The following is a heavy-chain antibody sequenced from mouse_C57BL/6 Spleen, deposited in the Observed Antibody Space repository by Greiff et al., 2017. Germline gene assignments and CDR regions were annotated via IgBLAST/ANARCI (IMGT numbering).Heavy chain of an antibody. J-gene: IGHJ4*01. D-gene: IGHD1-1*01. CDR2: INPGSGGT. V-gene: IGHV1-54*01. CDR1: GYAFTNYL. Sequence: VMLVESGAELVRPGTSVKVSCKASGYAFTNYLIEWVKQRPGQGLEWIGVINPGSGGTNYNEKFKGKATLTADKSSSTAYMQLSSLTSEDSAVYFCARNYGSSLYAMDYWGQGTSVTVSS. CDR3: ARNYGSSLYAMDY.